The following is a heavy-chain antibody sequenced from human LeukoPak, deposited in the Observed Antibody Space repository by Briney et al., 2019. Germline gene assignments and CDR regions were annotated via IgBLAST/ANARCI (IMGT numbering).Heavy chain of an antibody. CDR3: AKDRTVGASYWYFDL. CDR2: SSGSGGNT. V-gene: IGHV3-23*01. CDR1: GVTLSSYA. D-gene: IGHD1-26*01. Sequence: HTGGSLRLSCAASGVTLSSYAMSWARQAPGKGLXXXXXXSSSGSGGNTYYADSVKGRFTISRGSSKNTLFLHMNTLRAEDTAIYYCAKDRTVGASYWYFDLWGRGTLVTVSS. J-gene: IGHJ2*01.